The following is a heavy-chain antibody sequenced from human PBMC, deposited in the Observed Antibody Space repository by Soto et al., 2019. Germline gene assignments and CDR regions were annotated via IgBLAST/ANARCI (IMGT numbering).Heavy chain of an antibody. V-gene: IGHV3-74*01. Sequence: GGSLRLSCAASGFSFRSNWMHWVRQAPGKGLVWVSRINSDGSSTSYTDSVKGRFTISRDNAKNTVFLQMNSLRAEDTAVYYCAREVYSNYDWYFDYCGPGT. CDR1: GFSFRSNW. D-gene: IGHD4-4*01. CDR2: INSDGSST. CDR3: AREVYSNYDWYFDY. J-gene: IGHJ4*02.